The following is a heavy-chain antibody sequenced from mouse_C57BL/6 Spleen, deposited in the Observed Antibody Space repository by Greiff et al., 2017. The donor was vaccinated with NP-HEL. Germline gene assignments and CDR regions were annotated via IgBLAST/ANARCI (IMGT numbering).Heavy chain of an antibody. CDR3: ARHEDISAAEGWYFDV. D-gene: IGHD1-1*01. CDR2: FYPGSGSI. CDR1: GYTFTEYT. J-gene: IGHJ1*03. Sequence: QVQLQQSGAELVKPGASVKLSCKASGYTFTEYTIHWVKQRSGQGLEWIGWFYPGSGSIKYNEKFKDKATLTADKSSSTVYMELSRLTSEDSAVYYCARHEDISAAEGWYFDVWGTGTTVTVSS. V-gene: IGHV1-62-2*01.